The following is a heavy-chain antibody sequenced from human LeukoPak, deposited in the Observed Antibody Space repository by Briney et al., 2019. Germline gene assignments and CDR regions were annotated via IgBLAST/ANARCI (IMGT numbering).Heavy chain of an antibody. CDR2: IYSSGST. D-gene: IGHD3-10*01. CDR1: GGSISSYY. V-gene: IGHV4-59*01. Sequence: PSETLSLTCTVSGGSISSYYWSWTRQPPGKGLEWVGYIYSSGSTNYNPSLKSRLTISVDASKNQFSLKLTSVTAADTAVYYCARAYYYGSGSYGLDYWGQGTLVTVSS. J-gene: IGHJ4*02. CDR3: ARAYYYGSGSYGLDY.